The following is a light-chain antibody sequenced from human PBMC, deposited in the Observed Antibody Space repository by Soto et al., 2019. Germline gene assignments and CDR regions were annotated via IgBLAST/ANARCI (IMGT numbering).Light chain of an antibody. J-gene: IGKJ5*01. CDR2: GAS. CDR3: QQYYRSSIT. CDR1: QSVSID. Sequence: ILMTQSPATLSVSPGERATLSCRASQSVSIDLAWYQQTPGQAPRLLIYGASTRATGIPVRFSGSASGTEFTLTISSLQPDDFATYYCQQYYRSSITFGQGTRLEI. V-gene: IGKV3-15*01.